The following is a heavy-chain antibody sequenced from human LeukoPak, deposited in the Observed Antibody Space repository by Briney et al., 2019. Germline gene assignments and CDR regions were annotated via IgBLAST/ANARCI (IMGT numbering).Heavy chain of an antibody. D-gene: IGHD2-21*02. CDR2: IYYSGST. CDR1: GGSFSGYY. J-gene: IGHJ4*02. Sequence: SETLSLTCAVYGGSFSGYYWSWIRQPPGKGLEWIGSIYYSGSTYYNPSLKSRVTISVDTSKNQFSLKLNSVTAADTAVYYCARGGDWLFDYWGQGILVTVSS. V-gene: IGHV4-34*01. CDR3: ARGGDWLFDY.